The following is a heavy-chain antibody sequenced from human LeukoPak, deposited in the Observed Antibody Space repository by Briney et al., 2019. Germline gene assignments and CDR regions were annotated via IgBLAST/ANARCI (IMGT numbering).Heavy chain of an antibody. V-gene: IGHV4-4*02. D-gene: IGHD3-3*01. J-gene: IGHJ4*02. CDR2: VHLDGRT. CDR1: GGSISSTNW. Sequence: TSGTLSLICGVSGGSISSTNWWTWIRQPPGKGLEWIGEVHLDGRTNYNPSLESRLTMSVDLSENHVSLKLTSVTAADTAVYYCAREGGFYRPLDYTGQGTLVTVSS. CDR3: AREGGFYRPLDY.